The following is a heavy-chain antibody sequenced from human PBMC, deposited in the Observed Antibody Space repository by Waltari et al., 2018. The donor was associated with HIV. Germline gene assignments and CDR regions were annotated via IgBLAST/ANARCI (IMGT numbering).Heavy chain of an antibody. CDR1: GGSISSYY. CDR3: ARDYYDSSGYYYGYSP. V-gene: IGHV4-59*01. Sequence: QVQLQESGPGLVKPSETLCLTCTVSGGSISSYYWSWMRQTPGKGLEWIGYIYYSGSTNYNPSLKSRVTISVDTSKNQFSLKLSSVTAADTAVYYCARDYYDSSGYYYGYSPWGQGTLVTVSS. D-gene: IGHD3-22*01. CDR2: IYYSGST. J-gene: IGHJ5*02.